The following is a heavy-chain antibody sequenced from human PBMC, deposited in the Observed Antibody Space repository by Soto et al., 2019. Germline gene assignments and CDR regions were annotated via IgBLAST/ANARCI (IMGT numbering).Heavy chain of an antibody. V-gene: IGHV1-69*12. CDR1: GGTFRTSA. CDR3: ARDKDRPQLGGNYYYILDV. D-gene: IGHD3-3*02. J-gene: IGHJ6*02. Sequence: QVQLVQSGAEVKKPGSSVKVSCKASGGTFRTSAISWVRQAPGQGLEWVGGIMPVFRRPNYAQNFQGRVTISADASTSTAYMELSSLRSDDTAVYYCARDKDRPQLGGNYYYILDVWGQGTAVTVSS. CDR2: IMPVFRRP.